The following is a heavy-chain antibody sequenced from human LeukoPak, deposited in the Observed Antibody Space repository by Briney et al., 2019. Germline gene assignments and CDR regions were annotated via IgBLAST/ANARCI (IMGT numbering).Heavy chain of an antibody. CDR2: IIPIFGTA. V-gene: IGHV1-69*01. D-gene: IGHD3-16*01. Sequence: SVKVSCKASGGTFSSYAISWVRQAPGQGLEWMGGIIPIFGTANYAQKFQGRVTITADESTSTAYMELSSLRSEDTAVYYCARGDFISSRDYLFFFDYWGQGSLVTVSS. CDR1: GGTFSSYA. CDR3: ARGDFISSRDYLFFFDY. J-gene: IGHJ4*01.